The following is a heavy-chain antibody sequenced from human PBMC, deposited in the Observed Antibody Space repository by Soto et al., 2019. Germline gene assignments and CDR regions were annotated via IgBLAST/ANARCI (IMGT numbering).Heavy chain of an antibody. Sequence: PSETLSLTCTVSGDSISSYYWSWIRQPPGKGLEWIGYIYYSGSTYYNPSLKSRVTISVDTSKNQFSLKLSSVTAADTAVYYCARGRYWCSGGSCYNWFDPWGQGTLVTVSS. CDR3: ARGRYWCSGGSCYNWFDP. CDR1: GDSISSYY. D-gene: IGHD2-15*01. V-gene: IGHV4-30-4*01. CDR2: IYYSGST. J-gene: IGHJ5*02.